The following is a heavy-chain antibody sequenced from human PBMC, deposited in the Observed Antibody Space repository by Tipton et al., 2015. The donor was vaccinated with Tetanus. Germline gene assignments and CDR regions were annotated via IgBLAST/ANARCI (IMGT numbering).Heavy chain of an antibody. Sequence: TLSLTCTVSGGSISSGGYFWNWIRQRPGKGPEWIGYIYYSGSTYYNPSLKGRVTISMDRSNTQFSLRLDSLTAADTAVYYCARAAGFLGLTHDFWGRGTLVSVSS. CDR3: ARAAGFLGLTHDF. CDR1: GGSISSGGYF. D-gene: IGHD2/OR15-2a*01. V-gene: IGHV4-30-4*01. CDR2: IYYSGST. J-gene: IGHJ4*02.